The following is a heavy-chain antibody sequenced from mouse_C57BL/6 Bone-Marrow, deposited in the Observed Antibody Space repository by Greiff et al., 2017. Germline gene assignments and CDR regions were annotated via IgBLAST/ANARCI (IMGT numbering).Heavy chain of an antibody. V-gene: IGHV1-55*01. CDR1: GYTFTSYW. CDR3: ARVVYSNSMDY. CDR2: IYPGSGST. J-gene: IGHJ4*01. D-gene: IGHD2-5*01. Sequence: VKLMESGAELVKPGASVKMSCKASGYTFTSYWITWVKQRPGQGLEWIGDIYPGSGSTNYNEKFKSKATLTVDTSSSTAYMQLSSLTSEDSAVYYCARVVYSNSMDYWGQGTSVTVSS.